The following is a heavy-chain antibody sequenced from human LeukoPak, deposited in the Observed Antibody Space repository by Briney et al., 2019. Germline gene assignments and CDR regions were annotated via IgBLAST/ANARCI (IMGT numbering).Heavy chain of an antibody. CDR2: ISAYNGNT. Sequence: GASVKVSCKASGYTFTSYGISWVRQAPGQGLEWMGWISAYNGNTNYAQKLQGRVTMTTDTSTSTAYMELRSLRSDDTAVYYCARPEYYYDSSGYYASYYFDCWGQGTLVTVSS. V-gene: IGHV1-18*01. CDR1: GYTFTSYG. J-gene: IGHJ4*02. CDR3: ARPEYYYDSSGYYASYYFDC. D-gene: IGHD3-22*01.